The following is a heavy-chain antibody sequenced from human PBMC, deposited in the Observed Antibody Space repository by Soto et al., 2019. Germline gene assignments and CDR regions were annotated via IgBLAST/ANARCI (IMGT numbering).Heavy chain of an antibody. V-gene: IGHV1-69*13. Sequence: SVKVSCKASGGTFSSYAISWVRQAPGQGLEWMGGITPIFGTANYAQKFQGRVTITADESTSTAYMELSSLRSEDTAVYYCARGAGITSQNLATYNFDYWGQGTLVTVSS. CDR2: ITPIFGTA. J-gene: IGHJ4*02. CDR3: ARGAGITSQNLATYNFDY. CDR1: GGTFSSYA. D-gene: IGHD3-10*01.